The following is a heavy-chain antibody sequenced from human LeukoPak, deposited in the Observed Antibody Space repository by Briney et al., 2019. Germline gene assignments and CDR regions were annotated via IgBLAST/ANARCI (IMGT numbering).Heavy chain of an antibody. D-gene: IGHD2-2*01. J-gene: IGHJ4*02. CDR1: GYSFTSYW. V-gene: IGHV5-51*01. CDR2: IYPGDSDT. Sequence: GESLKISCKGSGYSFTSYWIGWVRQMPGKGLEWMGIIYPGDSDTRYSPSFQGQVTISADKSISTAYLQWSSLKTSDTAMYYCARGYCSSTSCYPLFDYRGQGTLVTVSS. CDR3: ARGYCSSTSCYPLFDY.